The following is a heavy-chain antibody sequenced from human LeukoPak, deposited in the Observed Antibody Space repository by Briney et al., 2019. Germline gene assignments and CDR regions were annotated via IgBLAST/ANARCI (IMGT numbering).Heavy chain of an antibody. D-gene: IGHD5-12*01. V-gene: IGHV1-24*01. CDR2: FDPEDGEDGET. CDR1: GYGLLEVA. J-gene: IGHJ4*02. CDR3: AMTDRYAGRPFDY. Sequence: ASVKVSCKVSGYGLLEVAMHWVRQAPGKGREWVGSFDPEDGEDGETHYAQKLQGRVTMTEDASTDTAYMELKSLRSEDTAVYYCAMTDRYAGRPFDYWGQGTLVTVSS.